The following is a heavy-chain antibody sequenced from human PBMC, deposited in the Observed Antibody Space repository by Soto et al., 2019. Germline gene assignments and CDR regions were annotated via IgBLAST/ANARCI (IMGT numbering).Heavy chain of an antibody. CDR1: GYTFTSYG. CDR3: ARDEESSWYSYYYGMDV. CDR2: ISAYNGNT. V-gene: IGHV1-18*04. J-gene: IGHJ6*02. D-gene: IGHD6-13*01. Sequence: QVQLVQSGAEVKKPGASVKLSCKASGYTFTSYGISWVRQAPGQGLEWMGWISAYNGNTNYAQKLQGRVTMTTDTSTSTAYMELRSLRSDDTAVYYCARDEESSWYSYYYGMDVWGQGTTVTVSS.